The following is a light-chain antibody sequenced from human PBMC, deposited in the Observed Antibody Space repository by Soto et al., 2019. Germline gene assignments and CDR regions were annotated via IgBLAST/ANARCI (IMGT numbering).Light chain of an antibody. CDR2: GAS. V-gene: IGKV3-20*01. J-gene: IGKJ4*01. Sequence: EIVLTPSPGTLSLSPGERATLSCRASQNVVNNYLAWYQQKPGQAPRLLISGASSRATGIPDRFSGSGSRTDFTLTISSMEPEDFAVYYCQRYGSSLPLTFGGGTKVEIK. CDR1: QNVVNNY. CDR3: QRYGSSLPLT.